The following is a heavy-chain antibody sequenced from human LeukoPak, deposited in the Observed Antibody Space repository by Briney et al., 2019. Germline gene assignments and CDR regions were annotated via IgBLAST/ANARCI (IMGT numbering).Heavy chain of an antibody. CDR1: GFTFTSSA. Sequence: SVKVSCKASGFTFTSSAMQWVRQARGQRLEWIGWIFVGSGNTNYAQKFQERVTITRDMSTSTAYMELSSLRSEDTAVYYCAADLRYSSSWSSYYYYGMDVWGQGTTVTVSS. V-gene: IGHV1-58*02. J-gene: IGHJ6*02. CDR2: IFVGSGNT. D-gene: IGHD6-13*01. CDR3: AADLRYSSSWSSYYYYGMDV.